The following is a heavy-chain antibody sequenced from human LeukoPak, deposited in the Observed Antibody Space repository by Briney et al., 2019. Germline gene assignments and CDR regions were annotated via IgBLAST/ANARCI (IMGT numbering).Heavy chain of an antibody. V-gene: IGHV3-64*02. Sequence: PGGSLRLSCAASGFIFSNYGMHWVRQVPGKGLEHVSAINTNGHNAFYGDSVKGSFTISRDNSRNTVYLQMDSLRPEDMAVYYCARGLLNLGFLEYLNWFDPWGQGTLVTVSS. CDR1: GFIFSNYG. CDR2: INTNGHNA. J-gene: IGHJ5*02. CDR3: ARGLLNLGFLEYLNWFDP. D-gene: IGHD3-3*01.